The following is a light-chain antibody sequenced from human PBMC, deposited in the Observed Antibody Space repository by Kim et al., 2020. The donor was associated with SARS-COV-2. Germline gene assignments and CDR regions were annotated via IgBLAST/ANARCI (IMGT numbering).Light chain of an antibody. V-gene: IGKV4-1*01. CDR3: QQYYNPPYT. CDR1: QNIGVTSNKKNA. J-gene: IGKJ2*01. CDR2: WAS. Sequence: RATISCKASQNIGVTSNKKNALAWYKQRPGQPPRLLIHWASTRESGVPDRLSGSGSGTDFTLTISSLQAEDVAVYYCQQYYNPPYTFGQGTRLEI.